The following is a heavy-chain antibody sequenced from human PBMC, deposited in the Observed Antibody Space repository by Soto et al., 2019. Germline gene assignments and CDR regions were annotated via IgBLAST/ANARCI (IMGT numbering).Heavy chain of an antibody. D-gene: IGHD1-26*01. CDR3: AREVRATFDP. J-gene: IGHJ5*02. CDR2: IKQDGSET. CDR1: GFTFNTYW. Sequence: EVQLVESGGGLVQPGGSLRLSCAASGFTFNTYWMAWVRQAPGKGPEWVASIKQDGSETFYMDSVRGRFTISRDNAKNSLYLKMNRLIAADMGVYYCAREVRATFDPWGQGTLVTVSS. V-gene: IGHV3-7*01.